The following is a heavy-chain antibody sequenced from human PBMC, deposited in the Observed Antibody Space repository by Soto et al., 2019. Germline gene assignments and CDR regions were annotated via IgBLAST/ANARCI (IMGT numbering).Heavy chain of an antibody. CDR2: ISSSSSTI. CDR3: ALGWFGEFLNAFDI. J-gene: IGHJ3*02. D-gene: IGHD3-10*01. V-gene: IGHV3-48*01. CDR1: GFTFSSYS. Sequence: GGSLRLSCAASGFTFSSYSMNWVRQAPGKGLEWVSYISSSSSTIYYADSVKGRFTISRDNAKNSLYLQMNSLRAEDTAVYYCALGWFGEFLNAFDIWGQGTMVTVSS.